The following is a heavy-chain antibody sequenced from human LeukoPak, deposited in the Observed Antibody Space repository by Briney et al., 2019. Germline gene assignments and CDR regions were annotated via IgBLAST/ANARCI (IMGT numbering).Heavy chain of an antibody. Sequence: GASVKVSCKASGYTFTGYYMHWVRQAPGQELEWMGWINPNSGGTNYAQKFQGRVTMTRDTSISTAYMELSRLTSDDTAVYYCARGGVSIAARPDDYWGQGTLVTVSS. V-gene: IGHV1-2*02. CDR3: ARGGVSIAARPDDY. D-gene: IGHD6-6*01. CDR2: INPNSGGT. J-gene: IGHJ4*02. CDR1: GYTFTGYY.